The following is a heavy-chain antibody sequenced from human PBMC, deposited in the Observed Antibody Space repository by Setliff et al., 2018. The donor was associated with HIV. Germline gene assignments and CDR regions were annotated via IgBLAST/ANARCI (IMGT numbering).Heavy chain of an antibody. CDR1: GYTFSDYY. CDR2: INPNSGGT. CDR3: ARVRGPFTGGGCYSDSYAMDV. V-gene: IGHV1-2*02. J-gene: IGHJ6*02. Sequence: ASVKVSCKASGYTFSDYYMHWVRQAPGQGLEWMGWINPNSGGTKSAQKFQGRVTMTGDTSISTYYMQVTRLKSDDTAVDYCARVRGPFTGGGCYSDSYAMDVWDQGTTVTVSS. D-gene: IGHD2-21*01.